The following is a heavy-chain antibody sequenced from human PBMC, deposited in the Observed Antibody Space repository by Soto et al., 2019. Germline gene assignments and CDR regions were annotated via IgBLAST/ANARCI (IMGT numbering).Heavy chain of an antibody. CDR2: IYYSGST. V-gene: IGHV4-31*03. D-gene: IGHD3-10*01. Sequence: SETLSLTCTFSGGSISSGGYYWSWIRQHPGKGLEWIGYIYYSGSTYYNPSLKSRVTISVDTSKNQFSLKLSSVTAADTAVYYCALRVRGVIVAFDIWGQGTMVTVSS. J-gene: IGHJ3*02. CDR3: ALRVRGVIVAFDI. CDR1: GGSISSGGYY.